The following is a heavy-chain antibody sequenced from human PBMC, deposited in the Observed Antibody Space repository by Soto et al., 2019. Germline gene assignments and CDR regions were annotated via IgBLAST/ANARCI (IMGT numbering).Heavy chain of an antibody. Sequence: GASVKVSCKASGYTFTNYYMHWVRQVPGQGPEWMGIINPSGGNTRYAQKFQGRVTMTRDTSTSTLYMELRSLRSDDTAVYYCARDQRSGYVDYWGQGTLVTVSS. V-gene: IGHV1-46*01. D-gene: IGHD3-3*01. CDR2: INPSGGNT. J-gene: IGHJ4*02. CDR3: ARDQRSGYVDY. CDR1: GYTFTNYY.